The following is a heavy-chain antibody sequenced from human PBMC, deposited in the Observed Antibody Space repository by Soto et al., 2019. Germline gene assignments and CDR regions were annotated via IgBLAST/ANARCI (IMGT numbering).Heavy chain of an antibody. D-gene: IGHD5-18*01. J-gene: IGHJ4*02. V-gene: IGHV3-30-3*01. CDR3: ARDPMGTAMRRLALDY. Sequence: PVGSLRISCAASGFTFSSYAMHWVRQAPGKGLEWVAVISYDGSNKYYADSVKGRFTISRDNSKNTLYLQMNSLRAEDTAVYYCARDPMGTAMRRLALDYWGQGTLVTVS. CDR2: ISYDGSNK. CDR1: GFTFSSYA.